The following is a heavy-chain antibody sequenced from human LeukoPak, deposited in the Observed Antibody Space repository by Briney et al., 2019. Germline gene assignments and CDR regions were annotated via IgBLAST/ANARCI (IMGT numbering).Heavy chain of an antibody. CDR3: ARGHYYDSSGSFGAFFFDL. CDR1: GGSISSGGYS. Sequence: PTETLSLTCVVSGGSISSGGYSWSWIRRPPGKGLEWIGYIYHSGSTHYNPSLRSPVTISVDRSKNQFSLKLSSVTAADTAVYYCARGHYYDSSGSFGAFFFDLWGQGTLVTVSS. V-gene: IGHV4-30-2*01. D-gene: IGHD3-22*01. J-gene: IGHJ4*02. CDR2: IYHSGST.